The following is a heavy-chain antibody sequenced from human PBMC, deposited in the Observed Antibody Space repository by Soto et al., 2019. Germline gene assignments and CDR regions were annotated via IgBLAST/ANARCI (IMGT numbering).Heavy chain of an antibody. Sequence: GGSLRFSCAASGFTFSSYAMSWVRQAPGKGLEWVSAISGSGGSTYYADSVKGRFTISRDNSKNTLYLQMNSLRAEDTAVYYCAKDLRGYCSGGSCHSFDPWGQGTLVTVSS. CDR3: AKDLRGYCSGGSCHSFDP. J-gene: IGHJ5*02. D-gene: IGHD2-15*01. V-gene: IGHV3-23*01. CDR1: GFTFSSYA. CDR2: ISGSGGST.